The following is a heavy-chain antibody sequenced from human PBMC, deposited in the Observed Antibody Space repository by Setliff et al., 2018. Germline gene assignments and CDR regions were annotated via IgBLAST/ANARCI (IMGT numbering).Heavy chain of an antibody. CDR1: GFTVSSNY. V-gene: IGHV3-48*01. J-gene: IGHJ5*02. Sequence: GGSLRLSCAASGFTVSSNYMSWVRQAPGKGLEWVSYISSSSSTIYYADSVKGRFTISRDNAKNSLYLQMNSLRAEDTAVYYCARGGIAVAGYPYNWFDPWGQGTLVTVSS. CDR3: ARGGIAVAGYPYNWFDP. D-gene: IGHD6-19*01. CDR2: ISSSSSTI.